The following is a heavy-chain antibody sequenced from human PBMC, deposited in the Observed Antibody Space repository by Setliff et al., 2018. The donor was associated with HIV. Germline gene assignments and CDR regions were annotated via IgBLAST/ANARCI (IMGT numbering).Heavy chain of an antibody. CDR1: GFTFSSYA. Sequence: GESLKISCAASGFTFSSYAMSWVRQAPGKGLEWVAVIYSGDGTSYYADSVKGRFTIFRDNSRNTLYLQMNSLRAEDTATYYCVKGGDYTNPFDYWGHGTLVTVSS. V-gene: IGHV3-23*03. J-gene: IGHJ4*01. D-gene: IGHD4-4*01. CDR3: VKGGDYTNPFDY. CDR2: IYSGDGTS.